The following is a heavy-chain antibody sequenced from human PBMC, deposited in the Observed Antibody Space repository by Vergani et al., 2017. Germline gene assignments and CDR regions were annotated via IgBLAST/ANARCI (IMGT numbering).Heavy chain of an antibody. J-gene: IGHJ6*03. CDR1: GFTFDDYA. CDR3: ARSGYCAHGVCYMTYYYYMDV. CDR2: IIWNSDSI. D-gene: IGHD2-8*01. Sequence: VQLVESGGGVVQPGGSLRLSCAASGFTFDDYAMHWVRQAPGKGLEWVSGIIWNSDSIAYADSVKGRFTISRDNSKNTLYLQMNNLRAADTAVYYCARSGYCAHGVCYMTYYYYMDVWGKGTAVTVSS. V-gene: IGHV3-9*01.